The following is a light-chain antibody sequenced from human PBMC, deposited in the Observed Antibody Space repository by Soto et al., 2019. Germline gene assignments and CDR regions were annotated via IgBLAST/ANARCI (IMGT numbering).Light chain of an antibody. J-gene: IGKJ1*01. CDR1: QSVSSSY. V-gene: IGKV3-20*01. CDR2: GAS. CDR3: QQYGSSPRT. Sequence: EIVLTQSPGTLSLSPGERATLSCRASQSVSSSYLAWYQQKPVQAHRLLIYGASSRTTGIPDRFSGSGSGTYFTLTIGRLEPENFPVYYCQQYGSSPRTVGQGTNVEI.